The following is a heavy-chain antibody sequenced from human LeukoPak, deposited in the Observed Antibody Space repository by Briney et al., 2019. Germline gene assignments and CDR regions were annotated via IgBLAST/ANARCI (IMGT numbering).Heavy chain of an antibody. CDR2: ISYDGSNK. CDR1: GFTFSSYA. CDR3: ARDAPQVPAAGVLAS. D-gene: IGHD6-13*01. V-gene: IGHV3-30*04. Sequence: GRSLRLSCAASGFTFSSYAMHWVRQAPGKGLEWVAVISYDGSNKYYADSVKGRFTISRDNSKNTLYLQMNSLRAEDTAVYYCARDAPQVPAAGVLASWGQGTLVTVSS. J-gene: IGHJ5*02.